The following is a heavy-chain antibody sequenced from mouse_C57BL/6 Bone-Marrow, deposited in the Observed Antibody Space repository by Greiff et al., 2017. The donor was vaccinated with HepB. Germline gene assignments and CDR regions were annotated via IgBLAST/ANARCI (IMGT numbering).Heavy chain of an antibody. V-gene: IGHV1-52*01. Sequence: QVQLQQSGAELVRPGSSVKLSCKASGYTFTSYWMHWVKQRPIQGLEWIGNIDPSDSETHYNQKFKDKATLTVDKSSSTAYMQLSSLTSEDSAVYYCARSDGNYYFDYWGQGTTLTVSS. D-gene: IGHD2-1*01. CDR3: ARSDGNYYFDY. CDR2: IDPSDSET. J-gene: IGHJ2*01. CDR1: GYTFTSYW.